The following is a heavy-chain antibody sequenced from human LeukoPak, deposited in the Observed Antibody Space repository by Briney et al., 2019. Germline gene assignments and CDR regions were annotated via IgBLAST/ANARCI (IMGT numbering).Heavy chain of an antibody. D-gene: IGHD6-6*01. V-gene: IGHV3-23*01. J-gene: IGHJ4*02. CDR3: AKDSLSSHGGTDLDY. CDR2: ISGSGGRT. Sequence: GGSLRLSCAASGFTFSSYAMSWVRHAPGRGLGWVSAISGSGGRTHYADSVKGRFTISRDNSKNTLYLQMNSLRAEDTAVYYCAKDSLSSHGGTDLDYWGQGTLVTVSS. CDR1: GFTFSSYA.